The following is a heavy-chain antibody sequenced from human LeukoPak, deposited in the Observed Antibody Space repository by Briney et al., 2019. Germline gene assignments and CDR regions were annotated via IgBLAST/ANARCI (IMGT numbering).Heavy chain of an antibody. D-gene: IGHD5/OR15-5a*01. CDR2: ISGSGGST. Sequence: LRLSCAASGFTFSSYAMSWVRQAPGKGLEWVSAISGSGGSTYCADSVKGRFTISRDNSKNTLYLQMNSLRAEDTAVYYCAKDLYDFTLGMDVWGQGTTVTVSS. J-gene: IGHJ6*02. V-gene: IGHV3-23*01. CDR3: AKDLYDFTLGMDV. CDR1: GFTFSSYA.